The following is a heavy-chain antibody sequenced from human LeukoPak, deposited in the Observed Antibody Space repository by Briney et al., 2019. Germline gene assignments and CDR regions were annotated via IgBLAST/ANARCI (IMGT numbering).Heavy chain of an antibody. D-gene: IGHD1-14*01. CDR3: ARDDRHGAFDI. Sequence: GASVKVSCKASGYTFNSYAITWVRQAPGQGLEWMGWISTYNGITSYAQKLQGRVTMTTDTSSTTAYMEPRSLRSDDTALYYCARDDRHGAFDIWGQGTMVTVSS. J-gene: IGHJ3*02. CDR2: ISTYNGIT. V-gene: IGHV1-18*01. CDR1: GYTFNSYA.